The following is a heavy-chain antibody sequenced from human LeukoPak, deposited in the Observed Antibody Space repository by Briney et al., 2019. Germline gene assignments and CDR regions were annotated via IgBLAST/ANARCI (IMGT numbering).Heavy chain of an antibody. CDR1: GGSFSGYY. CDR2: INHSGST. J-gene: IGHJ6*04. V-gene: IGHV4-34*01. Sequence: SETLSLTCAVYGGSFSGYYWSWIRQPPGRGLEWIGEINHSGSTNYNPSLKSRVTISVDTSKNQFSLKLSSVTAADTAVYYCARSAQVRYGMDVWGKGTTVTVSS. CDR3: ARSAQVRYGMDV. D-gene: IGHD3-10*01.